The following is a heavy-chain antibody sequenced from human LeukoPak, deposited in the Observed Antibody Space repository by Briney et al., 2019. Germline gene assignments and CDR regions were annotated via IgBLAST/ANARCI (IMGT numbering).Heavy chain of an antibody. D-gene: IGHD2/OR15-2a*01. CDR2: ISGDGGVT. Sequence: GGSLGLSCAASGFTFRDFSMHWVRQTPGKGLEWVSLISGDGGVTHYGDSVRGRFTISRDNSKNSLYLHMSALRVEDTALYYCAKGNNSISFNFDYWSRGTLVTVSS. CDR3: AKGNNSISFNFDY. J-gene: IGHJ4*02. CDR1: GFTFRDFS. V-gene: IGHV3-43*02.